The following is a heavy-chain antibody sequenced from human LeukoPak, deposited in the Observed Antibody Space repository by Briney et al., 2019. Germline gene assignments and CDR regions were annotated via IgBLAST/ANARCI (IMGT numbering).Heavy chain of an antibody. CDR3: ARGGGWRRHYYDSSGYSQENWFDP. Sequence: FETLCLTCAVYGGSFSGYYWSWIRQPPGKGLEWIGEINHSGSTNYNPSLKSRVTISVDTSKNQFSLKLSSVTAADTAVYYCARGGGWRRHYYDSSGYSQENWFDPWGEGTVVTVSS. D-gene: IGHD3-22*01. CDR1: GGSFSGYY. V-gene: IGHV4-34*01. CDR2: INHSGST. J-gene: IGHJ5*02.